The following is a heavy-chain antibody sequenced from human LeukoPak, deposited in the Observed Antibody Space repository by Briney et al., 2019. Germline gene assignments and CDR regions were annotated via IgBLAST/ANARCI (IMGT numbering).Heavy chain of an antibody. J-gene: IGHJ6*03. D-gene: IGHD3-9*01. CDR3: ARANDNYYYYYMDV. CDR2: ISSSSSYI. CDR1: GFTFSSYS. Sequence: GSLRLSCAASGFTFSSYSMSWVRQAPGKGLEWVSSISSSSSYIYYADSVKGRFTISRDNAKNSLYLQMNSLRAEDTAVYYCARANDNYYYYYMDVWGKGTTVTISS. V-gene: IGHV3-21*01.